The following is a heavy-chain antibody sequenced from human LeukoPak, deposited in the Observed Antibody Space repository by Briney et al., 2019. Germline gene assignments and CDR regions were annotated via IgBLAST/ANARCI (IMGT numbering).Heavy chain of an antibody. V-gene: IGHV4-4*07. CDR2: IYTSGNN. J-gene: IGHJ4*02. CDR1: GGSISGYY. Sequence: PSETLSLTCNVSGGSISGYYWTWIRQPAGNGLEWIGRIYTSGNNNYNPALKSGVTMSLDTSKNLFSLNLTSVTAADTAVYYCAREGTVVSRGLDYWGQGTLVTVSS. D-gene: IGHD2-15*01. CDR3: AREGTVVSRGLDY.